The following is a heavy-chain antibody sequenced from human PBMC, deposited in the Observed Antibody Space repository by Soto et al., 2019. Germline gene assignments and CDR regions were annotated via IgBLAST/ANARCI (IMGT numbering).Heavy chain of an antibody. J-gene: IGHJ4*02. CDR3: TTSVTGTPRAIDY. Sequence: EVQLVESGGGLVKPGGSLTLSCAVSGFPFSKAWMSWVRQAPGKGLEWIGRIKSRIDGGRVDYAAPVQGRFTISRDDSENTLFLQMNSLKTDDTAVYYCTTSVTGTPRAIDYWGQGTLVTVSS. D-gene: IGHD1-7*01. CDR1: GFPFSKAW. CDR2: IKSRIDGGRV. V-gene: IGHV3-15*01.